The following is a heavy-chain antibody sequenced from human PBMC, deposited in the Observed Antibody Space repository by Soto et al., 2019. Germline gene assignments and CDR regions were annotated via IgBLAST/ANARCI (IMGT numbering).Heavy chain of an antibody. D-gene: IGHD2-15*01. CDR3: ARELGDCSGCSCYYYGMDV. V-gene: IGHV3-21*01. CDR2: ISSSSSYI. Sequence: EVQLVESGGGLVKPGGSLRLSCAASGFTFSSYSMNWVRQAPGKGLEWVSSISSSSSYIYYADSVKGRFTISRDNAKNSLYLQMNSLRAEDTAVYYCARELGDCSGCSCYYYGMDVWVQGTTVTVSS. CDR1: GFTFSSYS. J-gene: IGHJ6*02.